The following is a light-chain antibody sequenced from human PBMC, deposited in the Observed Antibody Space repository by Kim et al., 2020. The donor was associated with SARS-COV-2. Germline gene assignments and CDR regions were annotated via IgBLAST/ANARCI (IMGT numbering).Light chain of an antibody. J-gene: IGLJ1*01. CDR2: EVK. V-gene: IGLV2-8*01. CDR3: SSYAGSNNLV. Sequence: GQSVTISCTGTSTDIGGSDYVAWYQQHPGKAPKLIIYEVKWRPSGVSDRFSGSKSAYMASLTISGLQADDEADHYCSSYAGSNNLVFGTGTKVTVL. CDR1: STDIGGSDY.